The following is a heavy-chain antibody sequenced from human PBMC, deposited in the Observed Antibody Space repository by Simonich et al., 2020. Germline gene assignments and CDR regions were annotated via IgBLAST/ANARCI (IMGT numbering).Heavy chain of an antibody. V-gene: IGHV1-2*06. CDR3: ARDTFLGYCSSTSCYDAFDI. Sequence: QVQLVQSGAEVKKPGASVKVSCKASGYTFTGYYMHWVRQAPGQGLEGRGRTNPNRGGTNYARKFQGRVTMTRDTSISTAYMELSRLRSDDTAVYYCARDTFLGYCSSTSCYDAFDIWGQGTMVTVSS. CDR2: TNPNRGGT. J-gene: IGHJ3*02. D-gene: IGHD2-2*01. CDR1: GYTFTGYY.